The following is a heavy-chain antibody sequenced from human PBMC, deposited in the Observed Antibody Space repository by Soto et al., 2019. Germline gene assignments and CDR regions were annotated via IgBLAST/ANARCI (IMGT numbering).Heavy chain of an antibody. D-gene: IGHD1-7*01. CDR2: IYYSGST. J-gene: IGHJ6*02. CDR1: GGSVSSGSYY. Sequence: GPDKTSETLSLTCTVSGGSVSSGSYYWSWIRQPPGKGLEWIGYIYYSGSTNYNPSLKRRVTISVATSKTQFSLKLSSVTAADTAVYYCARGWYWNSMADYYFGMDAWGQGTTVTVS. CDR3: ARGWYWNSMADYYFGMDA. V-gene: IGHV4-61*01.